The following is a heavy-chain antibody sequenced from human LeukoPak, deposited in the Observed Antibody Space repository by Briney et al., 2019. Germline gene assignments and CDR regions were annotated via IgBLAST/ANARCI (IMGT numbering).Heavy chain of an antibody. CDR2: ISGSGGDT. CDR1: GFAFSNYA. D-gene: IGHD2-15*01. V-gene: IGHV3-23*01. J-gene: IGHJ5*02. Sequence: GGSLRLSCTASGFAFSNYAINWVRQAPGKGLEWVSVISGSGGDTYYADSVKGRFTISRDNSKNTVCLQMNSLRAEDTAVYYCAKGRSSGGSCVNHWGQGTLVSVSS. CDR3: AKGRSSGGSCVNH.